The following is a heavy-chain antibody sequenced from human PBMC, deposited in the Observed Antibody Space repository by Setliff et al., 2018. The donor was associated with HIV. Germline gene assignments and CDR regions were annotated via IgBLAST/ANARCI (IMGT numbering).Heavy chain of an antibody. D-gene: IGHD3-10*01. CDR3: AGPRGDEAFDV. CDR1: GGTSSTHA. V-gene: IGHV1-69*10. J-gene: IGHJ3*01. Sequence: AASVKVSCKASGGTSSTHAINWVRQAPGQGLEWMGQIISILDITSYTQKLQGRVSITADKSTSTFYMELSDLTSADTAVYYCAGPRGDEAFDVWGQGTKVTVSS. CDR2: IISILDIT.